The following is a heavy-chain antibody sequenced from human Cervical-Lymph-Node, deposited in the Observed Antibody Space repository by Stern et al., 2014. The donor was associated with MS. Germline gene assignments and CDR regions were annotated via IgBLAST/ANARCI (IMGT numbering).Heavy chain of an antibody. J-gene: IGHJ5*02. V-gene: IGHV3-48*01. CDR3: ARDARGTYLGYWFDP. Sequence: VQLVESGGGLVQPAGSLRLSCEASGFTFSNSNMNWVPQAPGKWLEWVSHISSRSTTIFYADSVKGRFTISRDNAKNSVFLQMNSLRAEDTAFYYCARDARGTYLGYWFDPWGQGTLVTVSS. D-gene: IGHD1-26*01. CDR2: ISSRSTTI. CDR1: GFTFSNSN.